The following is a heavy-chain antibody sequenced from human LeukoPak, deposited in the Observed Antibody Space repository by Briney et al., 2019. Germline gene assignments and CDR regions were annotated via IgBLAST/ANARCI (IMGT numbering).Heavy chain of an antibody. Sequence: GRSLRLSCAASGFTFSSYAMHWVRQAPGKGLEWVAVISYDGSNKYYADSVKGRFTISRDNAKNSLYLQMNSLRAEDTAVYYCARSGAPIDYWGQGTPVTVSS. V-gene: IGHV3-30-3*01. CDR1: GFTFSSYA. D-gene: IGHD3-10*01. J-gene: IGHJ4*02. CDR2: ISYDGSNK. CDR3: ARSGAPIDY.